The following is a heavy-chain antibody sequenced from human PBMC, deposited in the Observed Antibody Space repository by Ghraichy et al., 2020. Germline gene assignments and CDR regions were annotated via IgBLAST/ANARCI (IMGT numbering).Heavy chain of an antibody. CDR1: GFTFSSYA. V-gene: IGHV3-23*01. Sequence: GESLNISCAASGFTFSSYAMSWVRQAPGKGLEWVSAISGSGGSTYYADSVKGRFTISRDNSKNTLYLQMNSLRAEDTAVYYCAKDLCDFWSGGCYGMDVWGQGTTVTVSS. D-gene: IGHD3-3*01. CDR2: ISGSGGST. CDR3: AKDLCDFWSGGCYGMDV. J-gene: IGHJ6*02.